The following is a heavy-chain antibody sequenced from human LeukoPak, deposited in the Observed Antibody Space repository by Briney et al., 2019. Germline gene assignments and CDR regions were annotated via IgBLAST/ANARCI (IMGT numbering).Heavy chain of an antibody. CDR1: GFTFSSYG. V-gene: IGHV3-30*18. CDR3: AKDRVTAMVTRYYGMDV. Sequence: GGSLRLSCAASGFTFSSYGMHWVRQAPGKGLEWVAVISYDGSNKYYADSVKGRFTISRDNSKNTLYLQMNSLRAEDTAVYYCAKDRVTAMVTRYYGMDVWGQGTTVTVSS. D-gene: IGHD5-18*01. J-gene: IGHJ6*02. CDR2: ISYDGSNK.